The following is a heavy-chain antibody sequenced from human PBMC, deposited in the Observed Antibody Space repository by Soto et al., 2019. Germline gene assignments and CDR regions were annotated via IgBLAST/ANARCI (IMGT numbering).Heavy chain of an antibody. Sequence: VQLVESGGGVVQPGKSLRLSCAASGLTFRNFGMHWVRQAPGKGLEWVSYISSSSSYTNYADSVKGRFTISRDNAKNSLYLQMNSLRAEDTAVYYCARRTIFGHFDYWGQGTLVTVSS. CDR1: GLTFRNFG. CDR3: ARRTIFGHFDY. CDR2: ISSSSSYT. V-gene: IGHV3-21*05. J-gene: IGHJ4*02. D-gene: IGHD3-3*01.